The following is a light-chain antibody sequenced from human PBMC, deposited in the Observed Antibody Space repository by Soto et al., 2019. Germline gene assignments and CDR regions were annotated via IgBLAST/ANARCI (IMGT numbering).Light chain of an antibody. CDR1: SSNIGSNY. Sequence: QSVLTQPPSASGTPGQRVTISCSGSSSNIGSNYVYWYQQLPGTAPKLLIYRNNQRPSGVPDRFSGSKSGTSASLAISGVRSGDEADYYCAAWDDSLSVYVVFGGGTKLTVL. CDR3: AAWDDSLSVYVV. CDR2: RNN. J-gene: IGLJ2*01. V-gene: IGLV1-47*01.